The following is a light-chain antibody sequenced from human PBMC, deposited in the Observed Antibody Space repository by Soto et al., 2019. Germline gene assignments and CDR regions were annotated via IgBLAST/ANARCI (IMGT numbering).Light chain of an antibody. CDR3: AAWDDSLNGHV. CDR2: YDD. CDR1: SSNIGNNA. V-gene: IGLV1-36*01. J-gene: IGLJ3*02. Sequence: QSVLTQPPSVSEAPRQRVTISCSGSSSNIGNNAVNWYQQLPGKAPKLLIYYDDLLPSGVSDRFSGSKSGTSASLAISGHQSEDEADYYCAAWDDSLNGHVFGGGTKLTVL.